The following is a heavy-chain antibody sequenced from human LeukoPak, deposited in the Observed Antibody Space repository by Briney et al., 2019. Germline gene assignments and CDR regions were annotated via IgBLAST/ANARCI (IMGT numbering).Heavy chain of an antibody. CDR1: GFTFSDYY. CDR3: AREDYGGNEI. V-gene: IGHV3-11*05. J-gene: IGHJ4*02. D-gene: IGHD4-23*01. CDR2: ISSSSSYT. Sequence: GGSLRLSCAASGFTFSDYYMSWIRQAPGKGLEWVSYISSSSSYTNYADSVKGRFTISRGNAKNSLYLQMNSLRAEDTAVYYCAREDYGGNEIWGQGTLVTVSS.